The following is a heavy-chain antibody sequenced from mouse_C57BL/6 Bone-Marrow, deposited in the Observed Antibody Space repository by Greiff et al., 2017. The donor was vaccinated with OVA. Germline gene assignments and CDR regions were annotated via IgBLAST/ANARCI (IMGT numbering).Heavy chain of an antibody. CDR3: ARFDYYGSSLDY. D-gene: IGHD1-1*01. V-gene: IGHV1-64*01. CDR1: GYTFTSYW. CDR2: IHPNSGST. Sequence: VQLQQPGAELVKPGASVKLSCKASGYTFTSYWKHWVKQRPGQGLEWIGMIHPNSGSTNYNEKFKSKATLTVDKSSSTAYMQLSSLTSEDSAVYYCARFDYYGSSLDYWGQGTTLTVSS. J-gene: IGHJ2*01.